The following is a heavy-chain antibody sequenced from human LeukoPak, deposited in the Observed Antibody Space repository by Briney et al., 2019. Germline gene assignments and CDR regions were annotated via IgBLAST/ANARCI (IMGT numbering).Heavy chain of an antibody. D-gene: IGHD6-19*01. V-gene: IGHV1-8*01. CDR1: GYTFTSYE. J-gene: IGHJ3*02. CDR3: ASGQWLVIGAFDI. Sequence: EASVKVSCKASGYTFTSYEINWVRQATGQGLEWMGWMNPNSGNTGYAQKFQGRATMTRNTSISTAYMELSSLRSEDTAVYYCASGQWLVIGAFDIWGQGTMVTVSS. CDR2: MNPNSGNT.